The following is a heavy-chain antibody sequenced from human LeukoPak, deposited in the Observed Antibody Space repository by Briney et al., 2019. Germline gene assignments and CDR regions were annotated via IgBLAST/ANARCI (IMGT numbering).Heavy chain of an antibody. CDR1: GYSFTSYW. V-gene: IGHV5-51*01. CDR3: ARLIYSSGETDY. D-gene: IGHD6-19*01. J-gene: IGHJ4*02. Sequence: GESLNISRKGSGYSFTSYWIGWVRQMPGHGLEWMGIIYPGDSDTRYSPSFQGQVTISADKSISTAYLQWSSLKASDTAMYYCARLIYSSGETDYWGQGTLVTVSS. CDR2: IYPGDSDT.